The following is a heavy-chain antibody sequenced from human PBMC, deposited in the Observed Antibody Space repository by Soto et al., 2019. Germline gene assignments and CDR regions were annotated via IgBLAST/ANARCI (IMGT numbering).Heavy chain of an antibody. CDR3: ARDRPHYYDSSGPRWYFDL. CDR2: ISSSGSTI. Sequence: ESGGGLVQPGGSLRLSCAASGFTFSSYEMNWVRQAPGKGLEWVSYISSSGSTIYYADSVKGRFTISRDNAKNSLYLQMNSLRAEDTAVYYCARDRPHYYDSSGPRWYFDLWGRGTLVTVSS. D-gene: IGHD3-22*01. CDR1: GFTFSSYE. V-gene: IGHV3-48*03. J-gene: IGHJ2*01.